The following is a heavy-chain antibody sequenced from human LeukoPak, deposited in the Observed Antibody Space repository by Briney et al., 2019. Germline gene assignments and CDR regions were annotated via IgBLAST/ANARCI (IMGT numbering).Heavy chain of an antibody. V-gene: IGHV1-18*01. CDR3: ARVRSGTTVTKLPKPIDY. D-gene: IGHD4-17*01. Sequence: ASVKVSCKASGYTFTSYGISWVRQAPGQGLEWMGWTSAYNGNTNYAQKLQGRVTMTTDTSTSTAYMELRSLRSDDTAVYYCARVRSGTTVTKLPKPIDYWGQGTLVTASS. CDR2: TSAYNGNT. J-gene: IGHJ4*02. CDR1: GYTFTSYG.